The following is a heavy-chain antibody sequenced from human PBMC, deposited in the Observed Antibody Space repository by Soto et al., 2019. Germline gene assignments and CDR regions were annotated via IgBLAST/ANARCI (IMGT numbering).Heavy chain of an antibody. J-gene: IGHJ4*02. Sequence: QLQLQESGPGLVKPSETLSLTCTVCGGSISSSSSYWGWFRQPPGTGLEWIGSISYSGSTYYNPSLKCRVTISVDTSKYRFSLKLSSVTAADTGVYYCARQVGSTLGESFDYSAQGTLVTVSS. CDR1: GGSISSSSSY. V-gene: IGHV4-39*01. CDR2: ISYSGST. D-gene: IGHD3-10*01. CDR3: ARQVGSTLGESFDY.